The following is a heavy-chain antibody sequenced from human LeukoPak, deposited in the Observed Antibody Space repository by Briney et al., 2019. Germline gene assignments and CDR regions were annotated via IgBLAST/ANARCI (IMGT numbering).Heavy chain of an antibody. CDR3: ARVGDHFHWYLDL. Sequence: GGSLRLSCAASGFSVSLNYMNWVRQAPGKGLEWVSILYSGSDTYYADSVKGRFTISRDSSKNMLSLHMNSLRAEDTAVYYCARVGDHFHWYLDLWGRGTLVTVSS. CDR1: GFSVSLNY. J-gene: IGHJ2*01. CDR2: LYSGSDT. V-gene: IGHV3-53*01. D-gene: IGHD3-3*02.